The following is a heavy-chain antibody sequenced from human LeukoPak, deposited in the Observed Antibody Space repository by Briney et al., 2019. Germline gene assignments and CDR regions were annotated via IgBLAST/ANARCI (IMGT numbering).Heavy chain of an antibody. CDR2: INHSGST. Sequence: PSETLSLTCAVYGGSFSGYYWSWIRQPPGKGLEWIGEINHSGSTNYNPSLKSRVTISVDTSKNQFSLKLSSVTAADTAVYYCARSDSYGYSHYYYYMDVWGKGTTVTVSS. V-gene: IGHV4-34*01. J-gene: IGHJ6*03. CDR3: ARSDSYGYSHYYYYMDV. D-gene: IGHD5-18*01. CDR1: GGSFSGYY.